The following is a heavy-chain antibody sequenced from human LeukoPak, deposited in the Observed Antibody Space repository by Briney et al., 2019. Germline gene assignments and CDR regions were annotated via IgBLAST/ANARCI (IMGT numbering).Heavy chain of an antibody. Sequence: GASVKVSCKVSGYTLTELSMHWVRQAPGKGLEWMGGFDPEDGETIYAQKFQGRVTMTEVTSTDTAYMELSSLRSEDTAVYYCATQYYYDSSGYYALDYWGQGTLVTVSS. J-gene: IGHJ4*02. V-gene: IGHV1-24*01. CDR3: ATQYYYDSSGYYALDY. D-gene: IGHD3-22*01. CDR2: FDPEDGET. CDR1: GYTLTELS.